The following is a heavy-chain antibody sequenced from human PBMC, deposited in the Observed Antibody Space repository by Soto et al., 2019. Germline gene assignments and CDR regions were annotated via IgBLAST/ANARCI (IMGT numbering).Heavy chain of an antibody. V-gene: IGHV4-30-4*01. D-gene: IGHD5-12*01. CDR3: AGDKIVATKIGDYYYGMEV. J-gene: IGHJ6*04. CDR1: GGSISSGDYY. Sequence: SENLSLTCTVSGGSISSGDYYWSWILHPPGKGLEWIGYIYYSVSTYYNPSLKSRVTISVDTSKNHFSLKLSSVTAADTAVYYCAGDKIVATKIGDYYYGMEVWGEGTTVTFSS. CDR2: IYYSVST.